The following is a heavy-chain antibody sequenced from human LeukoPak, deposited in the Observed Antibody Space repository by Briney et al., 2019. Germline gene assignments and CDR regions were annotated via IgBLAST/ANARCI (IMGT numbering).Heavy chain of an antibody. CDR1: EFTFSSYW. V-gene: IGHV3-7*01. D-gene: IGHD3-3*01. CDR2: IKQDGSEK. J-gene: IGHJ2*01. CDR3: ARVVERRGFWSGFSLVSWYFDL. Sequence: PGGSLRLSCAASEFTFSSYWMSWVRQAPGKGLEWVANIKQDGSEKYYVDSVKGRFTISRDNAKNSLYLLMNSLRAEDTAVYYCARVVERRGFWSGFSLVSWYFDLWGRGTLVTVSS.